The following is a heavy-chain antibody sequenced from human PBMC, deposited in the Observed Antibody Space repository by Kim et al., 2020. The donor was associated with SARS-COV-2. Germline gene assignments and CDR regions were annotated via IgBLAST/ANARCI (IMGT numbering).Heavy chain of an antibody. J-gene: IGHJ6*02. CDR1: GFSLSTSGMC. CDR3: ARTYYGSGSFYSLDYGYYGMDV. V-gene: IGHV2-70*01. CDR2: IDWDDDK. D-gene: IGHD3-10*01. Sequence: SGPTLVNPTQTLTLTCTFSGFSLSTSGMCVSWIRQPPGKALEWLALIDWDDDKYYSTSLKTRLTNSKDTSKNQVVLTMTNMDPVDTATYYCARTYYGSGSFYSLDYGYYGMDVWGQGTTVTVSS.